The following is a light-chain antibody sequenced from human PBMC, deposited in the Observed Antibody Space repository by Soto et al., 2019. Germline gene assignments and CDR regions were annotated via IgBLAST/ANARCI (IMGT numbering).Light chain of an antibody. J-gene: IGLJ2*01. Sequence: QSVLTQPPSVSGARGHRVTISCTGSSSNIGAGYDVHWYQQLPGTAPKLLIYGNSNRPSGVPDRFSGSKSGTSASLAITGLQAEDEADYYCQSYDSSLSGSSVVFGGGNKLTVL. V-gene: IGLV1-40*01. CDR3: QSYDSSLSGSSVV. CDR2: GNS. CDR1: SSNIGAGYD.